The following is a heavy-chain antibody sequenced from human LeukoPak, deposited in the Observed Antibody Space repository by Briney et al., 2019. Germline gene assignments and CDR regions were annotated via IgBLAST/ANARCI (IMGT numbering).Heavy chain of an antibody. Sequence: GGSLRLSCAASGFTFSSYSMNWVRQAPGKGLEWVSSISSSSSYIYYADSVKGRFTISRDNAKNSLYLQMNSLRAEDTAVYYCARDPQDYYGSGSYYDYWGQGTLATVSS. J-gene: IGHJ4*02. CDR2: ISSSSSYI. CDR3: ARDPQDYYGSGSYYDY. D-gene: IGHD3-10*01. CDR1: GFTFSSYS. V-gene: IGHV3-21*01.